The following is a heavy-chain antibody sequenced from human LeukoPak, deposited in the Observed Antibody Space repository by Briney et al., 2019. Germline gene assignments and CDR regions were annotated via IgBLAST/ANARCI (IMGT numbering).Heavy chain of an antibody. J-gene: IGHJ6*04. Sequence: SQTLSLTCAISGDSVSSNTAAWSWIRQSPSRGLEWLGRTYYRSKWYNNYAVSVKSRITINPDTSKNQISLQLNSVTPEDTAVYYCTNEGGSGRLDVWGKGTTVTVSS. CDR2: TYYRSKWYN. CDR3: TNEGGSGRLDV. V-gene: IGHV6-1*01. D-gene: IGHD3-10*01. CDR1: GDSVSSNTAA.